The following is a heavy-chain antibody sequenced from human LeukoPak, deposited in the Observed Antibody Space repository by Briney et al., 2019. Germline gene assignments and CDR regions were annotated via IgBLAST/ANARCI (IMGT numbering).Heavy chain of an antibody. CDR1: GYTFTGDY. CDR3: ARDYYGSGSYYAPFDY. D-gene: IGHD3-10*01. CDR2: INPNSGGT. Sequence: ASVKVSCKASGYTFTGDYMHWVRQAPGQGLEWMGWINPNSGGTNYAQEFQGRVTMTRDTSISTAYMELRRLRSDDTAVYYCARDYYGSGSYYAPFDYWGQGTLVTVSS. V-gene: IGHV1-2*02. J-gene: IGHJ4*02.